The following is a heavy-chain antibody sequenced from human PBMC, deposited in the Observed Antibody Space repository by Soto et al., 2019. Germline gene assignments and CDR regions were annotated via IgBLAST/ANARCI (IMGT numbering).Heavy chain of an antibody. CDR3: AHSRVTTGLFLFDY. D-gene: IGHD4-17*01. Sequence: SGPTLVNPTPTLTLTCTFSGFSLNTGGVGVGWIRQPPGKALAWLALIYWKDDQRYSPSLKSRLTITKDTSNTQVVLTMTNMDPVDTATYYCAHSRVTTGLFLFDYWGQGTLVTVSS. V-gene: IGHV2-5*01. J-gene: IGHJ4*02. CDR2: IYWKDDQ. CDR1: GFSLNTGGVG.